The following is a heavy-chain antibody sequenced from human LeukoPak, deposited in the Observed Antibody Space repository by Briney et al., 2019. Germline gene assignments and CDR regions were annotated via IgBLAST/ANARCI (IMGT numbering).Heavy chain of an antibody. V-gene: IGHV4-34*01. CDR3: ARVYYSNSYDYWYFDL. D-gene: IGHD6-13*01. J-gene: IGHJ2*01. CDR2: INHSGST. Sequence: PSETLSLTCAVYGGSFTNYYWSWIRQPPGKGLEWIGEINHSGSTKYNPSLKSRVTISIDTSKNQFSLKLSSVTAADTAVYYCARVYYSNSYDYWYFDLWGRGTLVTVSS. CDR1: GGSFTNYY.